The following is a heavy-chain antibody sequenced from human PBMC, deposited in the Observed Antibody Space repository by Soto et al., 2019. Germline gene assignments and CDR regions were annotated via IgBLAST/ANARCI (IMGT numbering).Heavy chain of an antibody. Sequence: DVQLLESGGSLVQPGGSLRLSCAASGFTLNAYSLSWVRQAPGKGLQWVSAISTTGGSTYYADSVKGRFTISRDNSQNTLSLQMNSLRAEDTAVYYCARPDGATYNFRYWGQGTLVTVSS. J-gene: IGHJ4*02. CDR2: ISTTGGST. V-gene: IGHV3-23*01. CDR3: ARPDGATYNFRY. CDR1: GFTLNAYS. D-gene: IGHD1-1*01.